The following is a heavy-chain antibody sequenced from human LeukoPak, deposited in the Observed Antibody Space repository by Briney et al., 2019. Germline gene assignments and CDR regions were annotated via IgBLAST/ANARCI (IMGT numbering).Heavy chain of an antibody. J-gene: IGHJ4*02. CDR1: GFTFSSYG. V-gene: IGHV3-30*18. D-gene: IGHD5-24*01. CDR2: ISYDGSNK. CDR3: AKDDGEMATIHGYYFDY. Sequence: QPGGSLRLSCAASGFTFSSYGMHWVRQAPGKGLEWVAVISYDGSNKYYADSVKGRFTISRDNSKNTLYLQMNSLRAEDTAVYYCAKDDGEMATIHGYYFDYWGQGTLVTVSS.